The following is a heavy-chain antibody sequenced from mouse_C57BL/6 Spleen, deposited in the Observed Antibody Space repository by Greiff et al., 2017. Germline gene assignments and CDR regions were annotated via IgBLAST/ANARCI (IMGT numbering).Heavy chain of an antibody. CDR3: TSGYSFDY. J-gene: IGHJ2*01. CDR2: IDPETGGT. CDR1: GFNIKDDY. V-gene: IGHV1-15*01. Sequence: QVQLKQSGAELVRPGASVKLSCTASGFNIKDDYMHWVKQRPEQGLEWIGAIDPETGGTAYNQKFKGKAILTADKSSSTAYMELRSLTSEDSAVYYCTSGYSFDYWGQGTTLTVSS.